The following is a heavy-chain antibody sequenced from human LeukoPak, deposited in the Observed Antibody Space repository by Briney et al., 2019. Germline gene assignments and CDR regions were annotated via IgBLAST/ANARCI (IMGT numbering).Heavy chain of an antibody. Sequence: SETLSLTCTVSGGSISSYYWSWIRQPPGKGLEWIGEINHSGSTNYNPSLKSRVTISVDTSKNQFSLKLSSVTAADTAVYYCARAFRGSGSYYTNYYYYMDVWGKGTTVTVSS. V-gene: IGHV4-34*01. J-gene: IGHJ6*03. CDR1: GGSISSYY. D-gene: IGHD3-10*01. CDR2: INHSGST. CDR3: ARAFRGSGSYYTNYYYYMDV.